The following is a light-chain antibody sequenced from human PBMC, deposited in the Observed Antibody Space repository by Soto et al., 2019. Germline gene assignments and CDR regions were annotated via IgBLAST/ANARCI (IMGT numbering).Light chain of an antibody. J-gene: IGLJ3*02. Sequence: QSVLTQPPSASGTPGQRVTISCSGSSSNVGGNTVNWYRQLPGTAPKLLIYNNNQRPSGVPDRFSGSKSGTSASLAISGLQSEDEADYFCAAWDDTLHALFGGGTKVTVL. CDR3: AAWDDTLHAL. CDR1: SSNVGGNT. CDR2: NNN. V-gene: IGLV1-44*01.